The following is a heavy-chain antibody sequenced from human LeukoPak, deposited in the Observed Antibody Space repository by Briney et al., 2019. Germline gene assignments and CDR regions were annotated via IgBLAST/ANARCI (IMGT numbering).Heavy chain of an antibody. V-gene: IGHV3-23*01. CDR2: ISESGDST. Sequence: GGSLRLSCVASGFTFNKYSMNWVRQVPGKGREWVSAISESGDSTYYADSVKGRFTISRGNTKSTLYLQMNSLRAEDTAVYYCAREISGDTNFDSWGQGTLATVSS. CDR1: GFTFNKYS. CDR3: AREISGDTNFDS. D-gene: IGHD3-10*01. J-gene: IGHJ4*02.